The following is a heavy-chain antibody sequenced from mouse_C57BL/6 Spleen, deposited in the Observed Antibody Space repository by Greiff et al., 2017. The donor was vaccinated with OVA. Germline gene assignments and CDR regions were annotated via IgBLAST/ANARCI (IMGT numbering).Heavy chain of an antibody. CDR1: GYTFTSYW. D-gene: IGHD1-1*01. CDR2: IDPSDSYP. V-gene: IGHV1-59*01. Sequence: QVQLQQPGAELVRPGTSVKLSCKASGYTFTSYWMHWVKQRPGQGLEWIGVIDPSDSYPNYNQKFKGKATLTVDTSSSTAYMQLSSLTSEDSAVYYCASGGITTVVATDYFDYWGQGTTLTVSS. J-gene: IGHJ2*01. CDR3: ASGGITTVVATDYFDY.